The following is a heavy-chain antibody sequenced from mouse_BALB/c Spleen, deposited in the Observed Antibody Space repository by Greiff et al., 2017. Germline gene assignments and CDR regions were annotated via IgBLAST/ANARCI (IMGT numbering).Heavy chain of an antibody. CDR1: GFSLTSYG. J-gene: IGHJ1*01. D-gene: IGHD4-1*01. V-gene: IGHV2-9*02. Sequence: QVQLKESGPGLVAPSQSLSITCTVSGFSLTSYGVHWVRQPPGKGLEWLGVIWAGGSTNYNSALMSRLSISKDNSKSQVFLKMNSLQTDDTAMYYCARDPRTGTDWYFDVWGAGTTVTVSS. CDR3: ARDPRTGTDWYFDV. CDR2: IWAGGST.